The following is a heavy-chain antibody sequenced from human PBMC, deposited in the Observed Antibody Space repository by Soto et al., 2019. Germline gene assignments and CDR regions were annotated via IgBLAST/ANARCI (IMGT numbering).Heavy chain of an antibody. CDR2: ISYDGSNK. J-gene: IGHJ6*02. Sequence: GGSLRLSCAASGFTFSSYAMHWVRQAPGKWLEWVAVISYDGSNKYYADSVKGRFTISRDNSKNTLYLQMNSLRAEDTAVYYCARDLGGANYDFWSGYYTYYGMDVWGQGXTVTVSS. V-gene: IGHV3-30-3*01. D-gene: IGHD3-3*01. CDR3: ARDLGGANYDFWSGYYTYYGMDV. CDR1: GFTFSSYA.